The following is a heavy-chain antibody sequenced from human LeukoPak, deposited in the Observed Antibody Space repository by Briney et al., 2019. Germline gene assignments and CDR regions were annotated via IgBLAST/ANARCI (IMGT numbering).Heavy chain of an antibody. Sequence: GGSLRLSCAASGFTFSSYAMSWVRQAPGKGLEWVTAISGSGGSTYYADSVKGRFTISRDNSKNTLYLQMNSLRAEDTAVYYCAREVPADYYDSSGYYTYDYWGQGTLVTVSS. CDR3: AREVPADYYDSSGYYTYDY. V-gene: IGHV3-23*01. J-gene: IGHJ4*02. CDR2: ISGSGGST. CDR1: GFTFSSYA. D-gene: IGHD3-22*01.